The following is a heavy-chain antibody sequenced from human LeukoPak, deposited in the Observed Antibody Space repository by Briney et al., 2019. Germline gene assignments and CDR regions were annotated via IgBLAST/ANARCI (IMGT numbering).Heavy chain of an antibody. J-gene: IGHJ5*02. Sequence: GSLRLSCAVYGGSFSGYHWSWIRQPPGKGQEWIGEINHSGSTNYNPSLESRVTISVDTSKNQFSLKLSSVTAADTAVYYCARIFKRYYYDSSGYSAFDPWGQGTLVTVSS. D-gene: IGHD3-22*01. V-gene: IGHV4-34*01. CDR1: GGSFSGYH. CDR3: ARIFKRYYYDSSGYSAFDP. CDR2: INHSGST.